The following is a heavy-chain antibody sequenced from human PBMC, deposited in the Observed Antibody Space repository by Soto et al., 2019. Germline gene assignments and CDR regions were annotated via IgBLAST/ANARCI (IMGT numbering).Heavy chain of an antibody. J-gene: IGHJ6*02. Sequence: ASVKVSCKASGYTFTSYAMHWVRQAPGQRLERMGWINAGNGNTKYSQKFQGRVTITRDTSASTAYMELSSLRSEDTAVYYCARDGANLVYYDFWSGPYGMDVWGQGTTVTVSS. V-gene: IGHV1-3*01. CDR3: ARDGANLVYYDFWSGPYGMDV. CDR2: INAGNGNT. CDR1: GYTFTSYA. D-gene: IGHD3-3*01.